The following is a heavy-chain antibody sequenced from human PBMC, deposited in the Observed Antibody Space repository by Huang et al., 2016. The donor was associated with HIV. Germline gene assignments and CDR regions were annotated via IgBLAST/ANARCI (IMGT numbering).Heavy chain of an antibody. D-gene: IGHD3-16*01. CDR3: V. CDR2: IKHGGST. J-gene: IGHJ6*03. Sequence: QVQLQQWGAGLLKPSETLSLTCAVYGGSFSDYYWSWIRQLPEKGLEWMWNIKHGGSTNYNPSLKSRVTTSVDTSKNQFSLRLGSGGPHYYCYYMDVWGKGTTVTVSS. V-gene: IGHV4-34*06. CDR1: GGSFSDYY.